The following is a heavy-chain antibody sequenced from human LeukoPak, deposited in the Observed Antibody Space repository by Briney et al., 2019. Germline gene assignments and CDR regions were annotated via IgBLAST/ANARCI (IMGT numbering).Heavy chain of an antibody. Sequence: GGSLRLSCAASGFTFSSYDMSWVRQAPGKGLEWVSAISKTGSTYYADSVKARFTISRDNSKNTLYLQMNSLTAEDTAVYYCAKGNLRGPPPNIDFWGQGTLVTVSS. CDR3: AKGNLRGPPPNIDF. J-gene: IGHJ4*02. CDR1: GFTFSSYD. V-gene: IGHV3-23*01. CDR2: ISKTGST. D-gene: IGHD5/OR15-5a*01.